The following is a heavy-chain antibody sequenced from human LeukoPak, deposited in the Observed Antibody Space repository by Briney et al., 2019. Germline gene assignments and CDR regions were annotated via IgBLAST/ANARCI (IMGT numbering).Heavy chain of an antibody. CDR3: AKDRWYYGSGINHYYFDY. J-gene: IGHJ4*02. CDR2: IIPIFGTA. V-gene: IGHV1-69*01. CDR1: GGTFSSYA. Sequence: SVKVSCKASGGTFSSYAISWVRQAPGQGLEWMGGIIPIFGTANYAQKFHGRVTITADESTSTAYMELSSLRSEDTAVYYCAKDRWYYGSGINHYYFDYWGQGTLVTVSS. D-gene: IGHD3-10*01.